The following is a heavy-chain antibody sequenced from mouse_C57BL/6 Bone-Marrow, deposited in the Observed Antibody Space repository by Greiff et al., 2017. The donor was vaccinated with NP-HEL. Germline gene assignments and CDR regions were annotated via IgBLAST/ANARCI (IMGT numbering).Heavy chain of an antibody. J-gene: IGHJ3*01. V-gene: IGHV1-59*01. CDR3: AREGISGFAY. Sequence: QVQLQQPGAELVRPGTSVKLSCKASGYTFTSYWMHWVKQRPGQGLEWIGVIDPSDSYTNYNQKFKGKATLTVDTSSSTAYMQRSSLTSEDSAVYYCAREGISGFAYGGQGTLVTVSA. CDR1: GYTFTSYW. D-gene: IGHD3-3*01. CDR2: IDPSDSYT.